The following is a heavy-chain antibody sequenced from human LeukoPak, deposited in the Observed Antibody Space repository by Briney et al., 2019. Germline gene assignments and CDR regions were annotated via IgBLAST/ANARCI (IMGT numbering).Heavy chain of an antibody. D-gene: IGHD3-9*01. CDR2: IHYTGGT. Sequence: SETLSLTCTVSGGSISSSSYYWGWIRQPPGKGLEWVGEIHYTGGTSYNPSLKSRATISIDTSKNQLSLKLSSVTAADTAVYYCARGNILSGYCFDFWGLGALVTVSS. J-gene: IGHJ4*02. CDR3: ARGNILSGYCFDF. V-gene: IGHV4-39*07. CDR1: GGSISSSSYY.